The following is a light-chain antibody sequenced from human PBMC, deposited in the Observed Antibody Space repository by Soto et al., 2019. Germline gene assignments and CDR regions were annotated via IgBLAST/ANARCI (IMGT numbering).Light chain of an antibody. CDR3: QSYDMSLNNHV. CDR1: SSNIGAPYD. V-gene: IGLV1-40*01. J-gene: IGLJ1*01. Sequence: QSVLTQPPSVSGAPGQGVTISCTGSSSNIGAPYDVHWYQHLPGTAPKLLLYGGNNRPSGVPDRFSGSRSGTSASLAITGLQAEDEADYYCQSYDMSLNNHVFGTGTKLTVL. CDR2: GGN.